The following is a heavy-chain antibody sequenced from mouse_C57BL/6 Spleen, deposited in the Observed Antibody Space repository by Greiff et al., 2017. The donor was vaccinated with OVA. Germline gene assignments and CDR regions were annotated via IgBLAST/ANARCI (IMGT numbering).Heavy chain of an antibody. D-gene: IGHD1-1*01. CDR1: GFTFTDYY. CDR2: VYPYTGGT. CDR3: ARERYYGSPWFAY. Sequence: VQLKQSGPVLVKPGPSVKISCKASGFTFTDYYMHWVKQSHGQSLEWIGLVYPYTGGTSYNQKFKGKATLTVDTSSSTAYMELNSLTSEDAAVYYCARERYYGSPWFAYWGQGTLVTVSA. J-gene: IGHJ3*01. V-gene: IGHV1-36*01.